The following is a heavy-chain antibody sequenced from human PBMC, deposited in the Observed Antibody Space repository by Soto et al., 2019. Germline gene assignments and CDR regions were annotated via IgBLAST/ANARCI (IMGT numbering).Heavy chain of an antibody. CDR3: ARDGNCSGGSCYSRPADDAFDI. J-gene: IGHJ3*02. CDR2: TYYRSKWYN. Sequence: TLSLTCAISGDSVSSNSAAWNWIRQSPSRGLEWLGRTYYRSKWYNDYAVSVKSRITINPDTSKNQFSLQLNSVTPEDTAVYYCARDGNCSGGSCYSRPADDAFDIWGQGTMVTVSS. D-gene: IGHD2-15*01. CDR1: GDSVSSNSAA. V-gene: IGHV6-1*01.